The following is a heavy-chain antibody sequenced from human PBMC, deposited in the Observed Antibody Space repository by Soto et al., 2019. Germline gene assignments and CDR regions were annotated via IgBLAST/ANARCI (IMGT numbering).Heavy chain of an antibody. CDR3: AIATSIAVAGKET. Sequence: QVQLVQSGGEVKKPGASVKVSCKASGDTVTKYGISWVRQAPGQGLEWLGWISFYNGHTNYALKFQDRITFTTDTPTSTASMEFRSLTSDDTAVYYCAIATSIAVAGKETWGQGTVVTVSS. J-gene: IGHJ4*02. CDR2: ISFYNGHT. D-gene: IGHD6-19*01. V-gene: IGHV1-18*01. CDR1: GDTVTKYG.